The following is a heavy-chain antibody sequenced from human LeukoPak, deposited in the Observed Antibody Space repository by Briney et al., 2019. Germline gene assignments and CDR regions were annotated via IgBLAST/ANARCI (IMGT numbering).Heavy chain of an antibody. CDR1: GGSISSSSYY. CDR3: ARHSTTVTAAWFDP. Sequence: NLSETLSLTCTVSGGSISSSSYYWGWIRQPPGKGLEWIGSIYYSGNTYYNPSLKSRVTISVDTSKNQFSLKLSSVTAADTAVYYCARHSTTVTAAWFDPWGQGTLVTVSS. CDR2: IYYSGNT. J-gene: IGHJ5*02. V-gene: IGHV4-39*01. D-gene: IGHD4-17*01.